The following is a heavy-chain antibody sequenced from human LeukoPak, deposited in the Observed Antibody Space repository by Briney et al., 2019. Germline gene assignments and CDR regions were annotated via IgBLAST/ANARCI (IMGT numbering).Heavy chain of an antibody. Sequence: GGSLRLSCAASGFTFSSYWMHWVRQAPGKGLVWVSRINSDGSSTSYADSVKGRFTISRDNAKTSLYLQMNSLRAEDTALYYCAKEGSDCTNGICRYFDSWGQGTLVTVSS. CDR1: GFTFSSYW. CDR2: INSDGSST. V-gene: IGHV3-74*01. CDR3: AKEGSDCTNGICRYFDS. D-gene: IGHD2-8*01. J-gene: IGHJ4*02.